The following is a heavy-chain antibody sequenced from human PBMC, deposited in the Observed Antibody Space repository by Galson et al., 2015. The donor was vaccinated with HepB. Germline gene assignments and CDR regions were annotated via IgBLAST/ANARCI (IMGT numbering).Heavy chain of an antibody. D-gene: IGHD3-22*01. CDR3: AGAEYYYDSSGYATPNSLDY. Sequence: SVKVSCKASGYTFTSYYMHWVRQAPGQGLEWMGIINPSGGSTSYAQKFQGRVTMTRDTSTSTVYMELSSLRSEDTAVYYCAGAEYYYDSSGYATPNSLDYWGQGTLVTVSS. V-gene: IGHV1-46*03. CDR2: INPSGGST. J-gene: IGHJ4*02. CDR1: GYTFTSYY.